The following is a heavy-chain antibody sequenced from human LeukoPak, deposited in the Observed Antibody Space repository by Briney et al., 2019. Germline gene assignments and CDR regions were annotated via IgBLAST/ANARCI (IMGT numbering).Heavy chain of an antibody. CDR2: ISSSGSTI. V-gene: IGHV3-11*04. CDR3: ARSGTIFGVVIPIDY. Sequence: KSGGSLRLSCAASGFTFSDYYMSWIRQAPGKGLEWVSYISSSGSTIYYADSVKGRFTISRDNAKNSLYLQMNSLRGEDTAVYYCARSGTIFGVVIPIDYWGQGTLVTVSS. J-gene: IGHJ4*02. D-gene: IGHD3-3*01. CDR1: GFTFSDYY.